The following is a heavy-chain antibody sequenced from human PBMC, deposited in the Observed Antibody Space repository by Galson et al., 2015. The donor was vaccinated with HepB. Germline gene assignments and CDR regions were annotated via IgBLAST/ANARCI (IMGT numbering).Heavy chain of an antibody. CDR3: ARLDF. Sequence: SVTVSCKASGSIFTGYNIHWVRQAPGQGLQWMGWINPHNGDTDYAENFQGRVAMSRDTSISTVYMELRGLRSDDTAMYFCARLDFWGQGTLVTVSS. CDR1: GSIFTGYN. CDR2: INPHNGDT. J-gene: IGHJ4*02. V-gene: IGHV1-2*02.